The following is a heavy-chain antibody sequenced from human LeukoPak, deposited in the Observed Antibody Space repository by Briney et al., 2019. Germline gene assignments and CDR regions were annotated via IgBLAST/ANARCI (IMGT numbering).Heavy chain of an antibody. J-gene: IGHJ6*03. D-gene: IGHD1-26*01. Sequence: NPSETLSLTCTVSGYSISSGYYWGWIRQPPGKGLEWIGSIYHSGSTYYNPSLKSRVTISVDTSKNQFSLKLSSVTAADTAVYYCARAYSERYGLGYYYMDVWGKGTTVTVSS. V-gene: IGHV4-38-2*02. CDR3: ARAYSERYGLGYYYMDV. CDR1: GYSISSGYY. CDR2: IYHSGST.